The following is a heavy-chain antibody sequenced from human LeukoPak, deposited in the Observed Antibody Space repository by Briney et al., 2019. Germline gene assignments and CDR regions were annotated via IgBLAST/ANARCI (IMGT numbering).Heavy chain of an antibody. Sequence: SETLSLTCTVSGGSISSYYWSWIRQPPGKGLEWIGYIYYSGSTNYNPSLKSRVTISVDTSKNQFSLKLSSVTAADTAVYYCARAQSQWELLHYYYYMDVWGKGTTVTVSS. J-gene: IGHJ6*03. V-gene: IGHV4-59*01. CDR1: GGSISSYY. CDR2: IYYSGST. D-gene: IGHD1-26*01. CDR3: ARAQSQWELLHYYYYMDV.